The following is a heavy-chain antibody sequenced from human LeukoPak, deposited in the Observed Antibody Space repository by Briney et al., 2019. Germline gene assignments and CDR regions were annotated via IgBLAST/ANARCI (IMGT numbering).Heavy chain of an antibody. D-gene: IGHD6-13*01. V-gene: IGHV3-30*02. Sequence: GGSLRLSCAASGFTFSNYAMSWVRQAPGKGLEWVAFIRYDGSNKYHADSVKGRFTISRDNSKNTLYLQMNSLRAEDTDVYYCAKGKGGAAAGTTSLDYFDYWGQGTLVTVSS. CDR3: AKGKGGAAAGTTSLDYFDY. J-gene: IGHJ4*02. CDR1: GFTFSNYA. CDR2: IRYDGSNK.